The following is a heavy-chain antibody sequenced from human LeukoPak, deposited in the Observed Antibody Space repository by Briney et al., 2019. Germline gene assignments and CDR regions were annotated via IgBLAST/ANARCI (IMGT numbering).Heavy chain of an antibody. D-gene: IGHD2-15*01. J-gene: IGHJ6*03. V-gene: IGHV4-59*01. Sequence: PSENLSLTCTVSGGSISSYYWSWIRQPPGKGLEWIGYIYYSGSTNYNPSLKSRVTISVDTSKNQFSLKLSSVTAADTAVYYCGRDALVGYFSYYYIDVWGKGTTVTVSS. CDR2: IYYSGST. CDR3: GRDALVGYFSYYYIDV. CDR1: GGSISSYY.